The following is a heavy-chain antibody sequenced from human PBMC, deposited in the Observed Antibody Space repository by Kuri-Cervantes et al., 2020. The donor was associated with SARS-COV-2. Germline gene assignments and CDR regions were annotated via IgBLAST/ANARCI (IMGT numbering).Heavy chain of an antibody. CDR3: ARDGDYSNYGMYYFDY. Sequence: ASVKVSCKASGVNLSSYAIAWVRQAPGQGLEWMGIINPSGGSTSYAQKFQGRVTMTRDTSTSTVYMELSSLRSEDTAVYYCARDGDYSNYGMYYFDYWGQGTLVTVSS. CDR2: INPSGGST. V-gene: IGHV1-46*01. CDR1: GVNLSSYA. J-gene: IGHJ4*02. D-gene: IGHD4-11*01.